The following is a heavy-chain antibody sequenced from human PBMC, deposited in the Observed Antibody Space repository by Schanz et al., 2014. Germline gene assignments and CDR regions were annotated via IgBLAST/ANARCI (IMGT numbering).Heavy chain of an antibody. CDR1: GFAFSSYG. V-gene: IGHV3-23*01. Sequence: EVQLLESGGGLVQPGGSLRLSCLASGFAFSSYGMNWLRQAPGKGLEWVSVIGVDGTTTYYADSVKGRFTISRDNSKNTLYLQMNSLRPEDTAVYFCAKGRFGELNAFDIWGQGTMVTVSS. D-gene: IGHD3-10*01. CDR3: AKGRFGELNAFDI. CDR2: IGVDGTTT. J-gene: IGHJ3*02.